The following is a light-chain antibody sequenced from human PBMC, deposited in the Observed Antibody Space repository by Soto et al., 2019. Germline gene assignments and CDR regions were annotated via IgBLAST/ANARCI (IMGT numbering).Light chain of an antibody. CDR3: QQGYVAPYS. CDR2: SAS. V-gene: IGKV1-39*01. Sequence: DIPMTQSPSSVSASIGDTVTITCRASQDINVYLNWYQQKPGEVPKLLIYSASTLHSGVPSRFTGSGSETDFTLTIRSLQPEDFATYYCQQGYVAPYSFGQGTKVDI. CDR1: QDINVY. J-gene: IGKJ2*03.